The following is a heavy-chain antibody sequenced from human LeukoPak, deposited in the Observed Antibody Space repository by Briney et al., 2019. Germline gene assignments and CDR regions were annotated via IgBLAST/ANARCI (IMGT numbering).Heavy chain of an antibody. CDR2: MNPNSGNT. D-gene: IGHD5-18*01. J-gene: IGHJ4*02. V-gene: IGHV1-8*01. Sequence: GASVKVSCKASGYTFTSYDINWVRQATGQGLEWMGWMNPNSGNTGYAQKFQGRVTMTRNTSISTAYMELSSLRSEDTAVYYCARKSAKQLWLLRYWAQGTLVTVSS. CDR1: GYTFTSYD. CDR3: ARKSAKQLWLLRY.